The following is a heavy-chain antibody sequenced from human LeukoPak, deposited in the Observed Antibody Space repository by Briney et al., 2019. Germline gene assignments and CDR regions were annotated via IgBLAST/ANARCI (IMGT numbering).Heavy chain of an antibody. J-gene: IGHJ3*02. V-gene: IGHV4-59*01. D-gene: IGHD2-15*01. CDR3: ARRGSGGRSFDI. CDR2: IYYSGST. CDR1: GGSISSYY. Sequence: SETLSLTCTVSGGSISSYYWSWIRQPPGKGLEWIGYIYYSGSTNYNPSLKSRVTISVDTSKNQFSLNLSSVTAADTAVYYCARRGSGGRSFDIWGQGTMVTVSS.